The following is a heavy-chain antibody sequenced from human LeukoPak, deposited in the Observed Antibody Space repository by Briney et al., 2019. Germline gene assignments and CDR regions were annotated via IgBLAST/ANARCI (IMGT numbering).Heavy chain of an antibody. CDR1: GFTFSSYW. CDR2: IKQDGSEK. D-gene: IGHD1-26*01. J-gene: IGHJ4*02. CDR3: ARDEPNLYSGSLG. Sequence: GGSLRLSCAASGFTFSSYWMSWVRQAPGKGLEWVANIKQDGSEKYYVDSVRGRFTISRDNAKNSLYLQMNSLRAEDTAVYYCARDEPNLYSGSLGWGQGTLVTVSS. V-gene: IGHV3-7*04.